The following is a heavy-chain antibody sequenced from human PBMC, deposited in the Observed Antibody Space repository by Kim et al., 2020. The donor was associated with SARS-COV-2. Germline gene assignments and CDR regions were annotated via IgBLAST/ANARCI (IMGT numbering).Heavy chain of an antibody. CDR2: ISGSGGST. Sequence: GGSLRLSCAASGFTFSSYAMSWVRQAPGKGLEWVSAISGSGGSTYYADSVKGRFTISRDNSKNTLYLQMNSLRAEDTAVYYCAKDIWNLYYYDSSGDRGVYFDYWGQGTLVTVSS. CDR1: GFTFSSYA. D-gene: IGHD3-22*01. V-gene: IGHV3-23*01. CDR3: AKDIWNLYYYDSSGDRGVYFDY. J-gene: IGHJ4*02.